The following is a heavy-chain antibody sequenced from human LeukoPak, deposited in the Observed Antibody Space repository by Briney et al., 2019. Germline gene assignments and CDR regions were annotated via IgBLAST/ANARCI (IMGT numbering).Heavy chain of an antibody. D-gene: IGHD3-3*01. Sequence: GASVKVSCKASGYTFTSYDINWVRQATGQGLEWMGWMNPNSGNTGYAQKFQGRVTMTRNTSISTAYMELSRLRSDDTAVYYCARDPSIFGVVIFDYWGQGTLVTVSS. CDR2: MNPNSGNT. CDR1: GYTFTSYD. J-gene: IGHJ4*02. CDR3: ARDPSIFGVVIFDY. V-gene: IGHV1-8*01.